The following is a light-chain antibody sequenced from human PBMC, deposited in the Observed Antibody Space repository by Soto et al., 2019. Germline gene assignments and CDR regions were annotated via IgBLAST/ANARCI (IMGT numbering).Light chain of an antibody. Sequence: DIQMTQSPSTLSASVGDRVTITCRASQSISSGLAWYQQKPGKAPKILMYNASTLESGVPSRFSGSASATEFTLTISSLQPDDFETYYCQQYHSYSITFGQGTRLEIK. CDR1: QSISSG. J-gene: IGKJ5*01. CDR2: NAS. V-gene: IGKV1-5*03. CDR3: QQYHSYSIT.